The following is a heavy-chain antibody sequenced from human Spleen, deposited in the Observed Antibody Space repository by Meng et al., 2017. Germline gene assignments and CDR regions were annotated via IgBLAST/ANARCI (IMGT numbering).Heavy chain of an antibody. CDR1: RFTFSSSA. CDR2: ISGDNNFI. Sequence: GESLKISCAASRFTFSSSAMRWVRQAPGKGLEWVSSISGDNNFIYYADSMRGRFTISRDNAKNSLNLQMNSPRAEDTAVYYCARGHSGSYQRDDAFDIWGQGKMVTVSS. CDR3: ARGHSGSYQRDDAFDI. D-gene: IGHD1-26*01. V-gene: IGHV3-21*01. J-gene: IGHJ3*02.